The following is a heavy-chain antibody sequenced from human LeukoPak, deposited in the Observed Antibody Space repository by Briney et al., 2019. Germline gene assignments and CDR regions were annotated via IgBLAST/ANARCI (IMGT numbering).Heavy chain of an antibody. CDR2: IIPIFGTA. J-gene: IGHJ4*02. CDR1: GGTFISYA. CDR3: PRVPNYYDRRLDY. D-gene: IGHD3-22*01. Sequence: GASVKVSCKASGGTFISYAISWVRQAPGQGLEWMGGIIPIFGTANYAQKLQGRVTITADESTSTAYIELSSLRSKDPAVYYFPRVPNYYDRRLDYWGQGTLVTVSS. V-gene: IGHV1-69*13.